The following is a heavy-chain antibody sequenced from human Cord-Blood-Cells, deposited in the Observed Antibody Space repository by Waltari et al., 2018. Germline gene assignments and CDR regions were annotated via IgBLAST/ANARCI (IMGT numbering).Heavy chain of an antibody. CDR3: ARGTFLGDPYYFDY. D-gene: IGHD3-16*01. CDR1: GGAISSYY. J-gene: IGHJ4*02. V-gene: IGHV4-4*07. CDR2: IYTSGST. Sequence: QVQLQESAPGLVKPSKTLALTCTVSGGAISSYYWSGFRQPAGKGLEWIGRIYTSGSTNYNPPPKARVAMSAGTPKNQFSLELSSVTAADTAVYYCARGTFLGDPYYFDYWGQGTLVTVSS.